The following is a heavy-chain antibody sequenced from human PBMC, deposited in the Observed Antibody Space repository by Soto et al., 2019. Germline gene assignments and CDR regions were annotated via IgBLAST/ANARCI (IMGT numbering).Heavy chain of an antibody. CDR1: GFTFSSYA. CDR2: ISGSGGST. D-gene: IGHD3-9*01. Sequence: GGSLRLSCAASGFTFSSYAMSWVRQAPGKGLEWVSAISGSGGSTYYADSVKGRFTISRDNSKNTLYLQMNSLRAEDTAVYYCAKYYDILTGYYFRPGAFDIWGQGTMVTVSS. CDR3: AKYYDILTGYYFRPGAFDI. V-gene: IGHV3-23*01. J-gene: IGHJ3*02.